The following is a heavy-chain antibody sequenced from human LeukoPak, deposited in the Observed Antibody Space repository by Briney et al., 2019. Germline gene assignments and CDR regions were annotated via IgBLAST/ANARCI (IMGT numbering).Heavy chain of an antibody. CDR1: GFTVSRYD. J-gene: IGHJ6*02. D-gene: IGHD3-10*01. Sequence: GGSLRLSCAASGFTVSRYDMHWVRQATGKGLEWVSSFGIVGDTYYPGSVKGRFTMSRENASNTVHLQMNSLRGGDTAVYYCVRDHYGMDVWGQGTTVTVSS. CDR2: FGIVGDT. CDR3: VRDHYGMDV. V-gene: IGHV3-13*01.